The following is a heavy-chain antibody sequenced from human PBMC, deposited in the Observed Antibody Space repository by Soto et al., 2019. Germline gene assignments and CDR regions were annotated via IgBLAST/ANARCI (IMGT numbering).Heavy chain of an antibody. CDR1: GGSISSSSYY. V-gene: IGHV4-39*01. D-gene: IGHD2-2*01. CDR3: ASLATIVVVPAAMQSGGYFDY. CDR2: IYYSGST. Sequence: PPETLSLTCTVSGGSISSSSYYWGWIRQPPGKGLEWIGSIYYSGSTYYNPSLKSRVTISVDTSKNQFSLKLSSVTAADTAVYYCASLATIVVVPAAMQSGGYFDYWGQGTLVTVSS. J-gene: IGHJ4*02.